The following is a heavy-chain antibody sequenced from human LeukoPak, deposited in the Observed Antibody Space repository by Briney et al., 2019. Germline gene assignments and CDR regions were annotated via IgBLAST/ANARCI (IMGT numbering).Heavy chain of an antibody. CDR1: GFTFSTYW. D-gene: IGHD6-13*01. Sequence: PGGSLRLSCAASGFTFSTYWVSWVRQAPGKGLEWVANIKQDGSEKYYVDSVKGRFTVSRDNAKNSLYLQMNSLRAEDTAVYYCARAFSYSTNWLDYWGQGTPVTVPS. CDR3: ARAFSYSTNWLDY. J-gene: IGHJ4*02. CDR2: IKQDGSEK. V-gene: IGHV3-7*03.